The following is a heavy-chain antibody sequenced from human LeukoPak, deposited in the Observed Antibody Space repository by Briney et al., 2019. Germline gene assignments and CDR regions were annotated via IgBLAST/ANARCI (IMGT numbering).Heavy chain of an antibody. Sequence: ASVKVSCKTSGYTFTYYVISWVRQAPGQGLEWMGWINVCNGNTIDAQKFQGRVTMTTDTSTSTAYMELRSLRYDDTAVYYCARGEKPYDYWGQGTLVSVSS. D-gene: IGHD1-26*01. CDR2: INVCNGNT. J-gene: IGHJ4*02. CDR3: ARGEKPYDY. V-gene: IGHV1-18*01. CDR1: GYTFTYYV.